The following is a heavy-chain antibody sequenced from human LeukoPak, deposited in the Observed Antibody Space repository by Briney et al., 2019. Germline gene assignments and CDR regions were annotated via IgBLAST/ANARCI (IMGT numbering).Heavy chain of an antibody. V-gene: IGHV3-33*01. Sequence: GSLRLSCAASGFTFSSYGMHWVRQAPGKGLEWVAVIWYDGSNKYYADSVKGRFTISRDNSKNTLYLQMNSLRAEDTAVYYCARDGIIAAAGTQSLYYYGMDVWGQGTTVTVSS. CDR1: GFTFSSYG. D-gene: IGHD6-13*01. CDR3: ARDGIIAAAGTQSLYYYGMDV. CDR2: IWYDGSNK. J-gene: IGHJ6*02.